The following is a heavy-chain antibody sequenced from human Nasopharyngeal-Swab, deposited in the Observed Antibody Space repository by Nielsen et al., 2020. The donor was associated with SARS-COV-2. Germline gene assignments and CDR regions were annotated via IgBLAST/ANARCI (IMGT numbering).Heavy chain of an antibody. CDR2: ISAYNGNT. V-gene: IGHV1-18*01. CDR3: ARVRATMVQGVMRHYYGMDV. Sequence: ASVKVSCKASGYTFTSYGISWVRQAPGQGLEWMGWISAYNGNTNYAQKLQGRVTMTTDTSTSTAYMELRSLRSDDTAVYYCARVRATMVQGVMRHYYGMDVWGQGTTVTVSS. D-gene: IGHD3-10*01. J-gene: IGHJ6*02. CDR1: GYTFTSYG.